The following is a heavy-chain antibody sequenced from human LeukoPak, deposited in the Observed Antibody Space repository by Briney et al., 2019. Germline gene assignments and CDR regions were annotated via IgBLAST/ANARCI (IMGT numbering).Heavy chain of an antibody. CDR2: ISAYNGNT. J-gene: IGHJ5*02. D-gene: IGHD6-19*01. Sequence: GASVKVSCKASGYTFTSYGISWVRQAPGQGLEWMGWISAYNGNTNYAQKLQGRVTMTTDTSTSTAYMELRSLRSDDTAVYYCARGSGQWLVGYNWFDPWGQGTLVTVSS. CDR1: GYTFTSYG. V-gene: IGHV1-18*01. CDR3: ARGSGQWLVGYNWFDP.